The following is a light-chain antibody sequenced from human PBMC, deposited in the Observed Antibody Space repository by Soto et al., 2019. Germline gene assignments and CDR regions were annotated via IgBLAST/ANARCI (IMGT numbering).Light chain of an antibody. Sequence: EIVLTQSPATLSLSPGERATLYCGASQSVTSSYLAWYQQKPGLAPRLLIYDASSRATGIPDRFSGSGSGTDFTLTICRLEPEDFAVYYCQQYGSSPVTFGQGTKVEIK. CDR2: DAS. V-gene: IGKV3D-20*01. CDR3: QQYGSSPVT. CDR1: QSVTSSY. J-gene: IGKJ1*01.